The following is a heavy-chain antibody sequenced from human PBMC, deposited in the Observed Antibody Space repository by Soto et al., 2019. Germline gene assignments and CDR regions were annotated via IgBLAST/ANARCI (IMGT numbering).Heavy chain of an antibody. CDR2: ITYDGSEK. CDR3: ASCGDNRDH. V-gene: IGHV3-30-3*01. Sequence: QVQLVESGGGVVQPGRSLRLSCAASGFTFSGYAAHWVRQAPGKGLEWVAVITYDGSEKYYADSVKGRFTISRDNSKDTLYLQMNSLRTEDTAVYYCASCGDNRDHWGQGTLVTVSS. CDR1: GFTFSGYA. J-gene: IGHJ4*02. D-gene: IGHD4-17*01.